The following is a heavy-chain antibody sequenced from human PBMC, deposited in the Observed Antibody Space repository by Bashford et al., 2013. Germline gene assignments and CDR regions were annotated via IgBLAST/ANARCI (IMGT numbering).Heavy chain of an antibody. V-gene: IGHV4-39*07. CDR3: ARPMITFGGVIANAFDI. Sequence: SETLSLTCTVSGGSISSGSYYWSWIRQSPGKGLEWIGQVNPSGITNYNPSLKSRVTISVDTSREQFSLRLSSVTAADTAMYFCARPMITFGGVIANAFDIWGQGTMVTVSS. CDR2: VNPSGIT. J-gene: IGHJ3*02. CDR1: GGSISSGSYY. D-gene: IGHD3-16*02.